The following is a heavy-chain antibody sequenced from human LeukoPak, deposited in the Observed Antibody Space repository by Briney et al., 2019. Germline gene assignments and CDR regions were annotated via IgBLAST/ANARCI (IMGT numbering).Heavy chain of an antibody. CDR1: GYSISSGYY. Sequence: PSETLSLTCTVSGYSISSGYYWGWIRQPPGKGLEWIGSIYHSGSTYHNPSLKSRVTISVDTSKNQFSLKLSSVTAADTAVYYCARDKDFWSGYLVDHWGQGTLVTVSS. CDR3: ARDKDFWSGYLVDH. V-gene: IGHV4-38-2*02. J-gene: IGHJ5*02. D-gene: IGHD3-3*01. CDR2: IYHSGST.